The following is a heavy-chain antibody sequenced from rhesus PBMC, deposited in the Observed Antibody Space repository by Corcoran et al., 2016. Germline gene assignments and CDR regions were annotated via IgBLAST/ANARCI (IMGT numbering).Heavy chain of an antibody. J-gene: IGHJ4*01. CDR1: GGSISSSY. V-gene: IGHV4-169*01. Sequence: QLQLQESGPGLVKPSETLSVTCAVSGGSISSSYWCWIRQAPGKGLEWIGCFYGSGSSTSYNPSPKSRVTLSVDTSKNQLSLKLSSVTAADTAVYYCAGGIAAAGYFDYWGQGVLVTVSS. CDR3: AGGIAAAGYFDY. CDR2: FYGSGSST. D-gene: IGHD6-31*01.